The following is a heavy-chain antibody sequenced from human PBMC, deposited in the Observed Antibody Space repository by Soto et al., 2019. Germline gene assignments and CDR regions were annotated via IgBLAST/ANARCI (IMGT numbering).Heavy chain of an antibody. CDR1: GGTFSSYA. V-gene: IGHV1-69*01. CDR3: ARGVWSGYLYYYYGMDV. D-gene: IGHD5-12*01. Sequence: QVQLVQSGAEVKKPGSSVKVSCKASGGTFSSYAISWVRQAPGQGLEWMGGIIPIFGTANYAQKFQGRVTITADESTSTADMELSSLRSEDTAVYYCARGVWSGYLYYYYGMDVWGQGTTVTVSS. J-gene: IGHJ6*02. CDR2: IIPIFGTA.